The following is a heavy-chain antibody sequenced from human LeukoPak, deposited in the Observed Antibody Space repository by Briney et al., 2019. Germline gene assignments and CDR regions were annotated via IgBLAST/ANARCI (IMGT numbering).Heavy chain of an antibody. D-gene: IGHD3-10*01. CDR1: GYTFTSYY. Sequence: ASVKVSCKASGYTFTSYYMHWVRQAPGQGLEWMGIINPSGGSTSYAQKFQGRVTMTRDKSISTAYLQWSSLKVSDTAMYYCAYYGSDSYSNEYTWFDPWGQGTLVTVSS. J-gene: IGHJ5*02. V-gene: IGHV1-46*03. CDR3: AYYGSDSYSNEYTWFDP. CDR2: INPSGGST.